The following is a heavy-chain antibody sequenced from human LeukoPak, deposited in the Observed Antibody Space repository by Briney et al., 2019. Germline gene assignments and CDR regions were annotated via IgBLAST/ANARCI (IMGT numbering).Heavy chain of an antibody. CDR2: IGSKTDDGAT. J-gene: IGHJ3*01. V-gene: IGHV3-15*04. CDR1: GFTFSTAW. CDR3: STVVWFGEFV. Sequence: GGSLRLSCAASGFTFSTAWMSWVRQAPGKGLEWVGRIGSKTDDGATDYAAPVKGRFIISRDDSKNTLDLQMNSLKTEDTAVYYCSTVVWFGEFVWGQGTMVTVSS. D-gene: IGHD3-10*01.